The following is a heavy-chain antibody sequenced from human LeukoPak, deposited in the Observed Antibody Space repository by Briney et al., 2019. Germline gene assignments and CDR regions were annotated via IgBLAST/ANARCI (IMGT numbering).Heavy chain of an antibody. J-gene: IGHJ5*02. CDR1: GGSVSSGEHY. Sequence: PSETLSLTCSVSGGSVSSGEHYWTWIRQFPGEGLEWIGDISYTGTTYSNPSLKSRITIAVDTSKNQFSLKVNSVTDADTAVYYCARRAYSDYGGVSVDPWGQGTLVTVSS. V-gene: IGHV4-31*03. D-gene: IGHD4-11*01. CDR3: ARRAYSDYGGVSVDP. CDR2: ISYTGTT.